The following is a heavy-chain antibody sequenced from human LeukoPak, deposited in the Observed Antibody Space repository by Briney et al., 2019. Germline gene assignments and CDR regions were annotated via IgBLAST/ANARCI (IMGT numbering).Heavy chain of an antibody. Sequence: SETLSLTCAVYGGSFSGYYWSWIRQSPGKGLEWIGEINHSGSTNYNPSLKSRVTISVDTSKNQFSLKLSSVTAADTAVYYCARVRITMVRGVNPPDYWGQGTLVTVSS. J-gene: IGHJ4*02. CDR1: GGSFSGYY. D-gene: IGHD3-10*01. CDR2: INHSGST. V-gene: IGHV4-34*01. CDR3: ARVRITMVRGVNPPDY.